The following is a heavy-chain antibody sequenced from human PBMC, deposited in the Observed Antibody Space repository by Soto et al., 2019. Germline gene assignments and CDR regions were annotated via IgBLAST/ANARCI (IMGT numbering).Heavy chain of an antibody. Sequence: GESLKISCKGSGYSFTSYWIGWVRQMPGKGLEWMGIIYPGDSDTRYSPSFQGQVTISADKSISTAYLQWSSLKASDTAMYYCARQSPLYYYDSSGYAFDIWGQGTMVTVS. CDR2: IYPGDSDT. D-gene: IGHD3-22*01. J-gene: IGHJ3*02. V-gene: IGHV5-51*01. CDR3: ARQSPLYYYDSSGYAFDI. CDR1: GYSFTSYW.